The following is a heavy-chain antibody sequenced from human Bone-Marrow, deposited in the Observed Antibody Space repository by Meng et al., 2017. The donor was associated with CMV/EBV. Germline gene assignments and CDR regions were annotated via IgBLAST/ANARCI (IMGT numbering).Heavy chain of an antibody. D-gene: IGHD2-21*01. J-gene: IGHJ6*02. CDR1: GYTFTSYY. CDR2: INPSGGST. Sequence: ASVKVSCKASGYTFTSYYMHWVRQAPGQGLEWMGIINPSGGSTSYAQKFQGRVTMTRDTSTSTAYMELSSLRSEDTAVYYCARAPAKHTYCGGDCYPNSDYFYGMDVWGQGTTVTVSS. CDR3: ARAPAKHTYCGGDCYPNSDYFYGMDV. V-gene: IGHV1-46*01.